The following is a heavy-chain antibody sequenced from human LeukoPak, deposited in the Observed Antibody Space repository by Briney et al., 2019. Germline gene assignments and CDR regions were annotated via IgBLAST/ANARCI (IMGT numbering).Heavy chain of an antibody. V-gene: IGHV4-4*09. Sequence: SETLSLTCTVSGGSISSYYWSWIRQPPGKGLEWIGYIYTSGSTNYNPSLKSRVTISVDTSKNQFSLKLSSVTAADTAVYYCARSSTYYYDSSGFVYRPDFDYWGQGTLVTVSS. CDR1: GGSISSYY. CDR2: IYTSGST. J-gene: IGHJ4*02. CDR3: ARSSTYYYDSSGFVYRPDFDY. D-gene: IGHD3-22*01.